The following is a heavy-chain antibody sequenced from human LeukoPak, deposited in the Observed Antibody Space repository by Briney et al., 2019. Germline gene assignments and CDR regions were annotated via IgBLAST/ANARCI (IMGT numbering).Heavy chain of an antibody. CDR1: GGSFSGYY. Sequence: SETLSLTCAVYGGSFSGYYWSWIRQPPGKGLEWIGEINHSGSTNYNPSLKSRVTISVDTSKNQFSLKLTSVTAADTAVYYCARHGNGAFDIWGQGTMVTVSS. D-gene: IGHD1-1*01. CDR2: INHSGST. CDR3: ARHGNGAFDI. V-gene: IGHV4-34*01. J-gene: IGHJ3*02.